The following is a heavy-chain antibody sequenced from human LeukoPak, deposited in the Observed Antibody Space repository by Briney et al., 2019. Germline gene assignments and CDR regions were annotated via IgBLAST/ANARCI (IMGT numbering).Heavy chain of an antibody. CDR2: ISGSGDKT. V-gene: IGHV3-23*01. CDR1: GFTFSIYA. J-gene: IGHJ4*02. CDR3: TTDLGITMVRGVIRYFDY. D-gene: IGHD3-10*01. Sequence: PGGSLRLSCAASGFTFSIYAMTWVRQAPGKGLEWVSGISGSGDKTYYADSVKGRFTISRDNSKNTLYLQMNSLRAEDTAVYYCTTDLGITMVRGVIRYFDYWGQGTLVTVSS.